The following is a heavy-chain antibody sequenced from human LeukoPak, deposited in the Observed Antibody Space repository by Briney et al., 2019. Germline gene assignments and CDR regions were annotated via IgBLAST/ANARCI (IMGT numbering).Heavy chain of an antibody. D-gene: IGHD5-18*01. Sequence: SETLSLTCAVSGGSISTYYWSWIRQPPGKGLEWIGYIYFSGSTNYNPSLKSRVTISIDTSKNQFSLKLSSVTAADTAVYYCARYSYGGPLDYWGQGTLVTVSS. V-gene: IGHV4-59*01. J-gene: IGHJ4*02. CDR1: GGSISTYY. CDR3: ARYSYGGPLDY. CDR2: IYFSGST.